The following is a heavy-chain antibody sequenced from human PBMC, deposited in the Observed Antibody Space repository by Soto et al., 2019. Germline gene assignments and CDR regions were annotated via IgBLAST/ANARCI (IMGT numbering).Heavy chain of an antibody. D-gene: IGHD6-19*01. Sequence: PGGSLRLSGAASGFTFSSYAMSWVRQAPGKGLEWVSAISGSGGSTYYADSVKGRFTISRDNSKNTLYPQMNSLRAEDTAVYYCAKDRGSSGWPQPGWFDPWGQGTLVTVSS. CDR2: ISGSGGST. CDR1: GFTFSSYA. V-gene: IGHV3-23*01. CDR3: AKDRGSSGWPQPGWFDP. J-gene: IGHJ5*02.